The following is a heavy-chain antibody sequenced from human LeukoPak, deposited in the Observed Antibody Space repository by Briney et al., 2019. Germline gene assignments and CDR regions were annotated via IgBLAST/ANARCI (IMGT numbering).Heavy chain of an antibody. J-gene: IGHJ3*02. D-gene: IGHD1-26*01. Sequence: SVKVSCKASGYTFTNYGISWVRQAPGQGLEWMGWISTYNGNPKYAQNLQDRVTMTTDTSTSTAYMDLRSLRSDDTAVYYCARARGTYLNAFDIWGQGTMVTVSS. V-gene: IGHV1-18*01. CDR3: ARARGTYLNAFDI. CDR2: ISTYNGNP. CDR1: GYTFTNYG.